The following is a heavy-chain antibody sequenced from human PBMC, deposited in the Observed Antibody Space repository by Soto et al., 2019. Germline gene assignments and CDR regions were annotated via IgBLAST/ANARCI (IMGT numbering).Heavy chain of an antibody. D-gene: IGHD3-10*01. J-gene: IGHJ4*02. Sequence: QVQLQQSGPGLLKASQTLSLTCDISGDSVSSNTAAWNWIRQSPSRGLEWLGRTFYRSKWFNDYSVSVKSRITTTPDTPKNHFSLHLNSVTPEDTAIYYCARDELHYNTPIDSWGQGTLVTVSS. V-gene: IGHV6-1*01. CDR2: TFYRSKWFN. CDR1: GDSVSSNTAA. CDR3: ARDELHYNTPIDS.